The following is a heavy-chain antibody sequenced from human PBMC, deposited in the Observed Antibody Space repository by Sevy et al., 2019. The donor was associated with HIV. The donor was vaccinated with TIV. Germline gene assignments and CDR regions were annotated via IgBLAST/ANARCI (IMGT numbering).Heavy chain of an antibody. Sequence: SETLSLTCAVYGGSFSGYYWSWIRQPPGKGLEWIGEINHSGSTNYNLSLKSRVTISVDTSKNQFSLKLSSVTAADTAVYYCARGRYYYDSSGYYRWWGQGTLVTVSS. V-gene: IGHV4-34*01. CDR1: GGSFSGYY. CDR2: INHSGST. J-gene: IGHJ4*02. CDR3: ARGRYYYDSSGYYRW. D-gene: IGHD3-22*01.